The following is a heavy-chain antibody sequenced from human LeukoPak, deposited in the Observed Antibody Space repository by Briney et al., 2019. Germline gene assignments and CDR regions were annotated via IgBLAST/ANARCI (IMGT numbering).Heavy chain of an antibody. CDR3: ARDNYYYDSSGYLPFDY. D-gene: IGHD3-22*01. V-gene: IGHV1-2*02. J-gene: IGHJ4*02. CDR1: GYTFTGYY. Sequence: ASVKVSCKASGYTFTGYYMHWVRQAPGQGLEWMGWINPNSGGTNYAQKFQGRVTMTRDTSISTAYMELSRLRSDDTAVYYCARDNYYYDSSGYLPFDYWGQRTLVTVSS. CDR2: INPNSGGT.